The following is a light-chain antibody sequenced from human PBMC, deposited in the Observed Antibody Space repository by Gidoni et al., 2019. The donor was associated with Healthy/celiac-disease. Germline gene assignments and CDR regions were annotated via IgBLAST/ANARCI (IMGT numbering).Light chain of an antibody. V-gene: IGKV1-39*01. CDR1: QSISSY. Sequence: DIQMTQSPSSLSASVGDRVTTTCRASQSISSYLNWYQQKPGKAPKLLIYAAASLQSGVPSRCSGSGSGTDFTLTISSLQPEDFATYYCQQSYSTPTFGGGTKVEIK. CDR3: QQSYSTPT. J-gene: IGKJ4*01. CDR2: AAA.